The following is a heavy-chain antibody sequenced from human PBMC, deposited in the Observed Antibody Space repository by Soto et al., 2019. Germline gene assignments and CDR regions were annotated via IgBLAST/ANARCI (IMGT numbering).Heavy chain of an antibody. CDR3: ATSNWFDP. J-gene: IGHJ5*02. CDR2: IYYSGST. V-gene: IGHV4-39*01. CDR1: GGSISSRGYY. Sequence: QLQLQESGPGLVKPSETLSLTCTVSGGSISSRGYYWGWIRQPPGKGLEWIGTIYYSGSTYYNPSLQXXVXLSVDTSKTQFSLTLSSVTAADTAVYYCATSNWFDPWGQGTLVTVSS.